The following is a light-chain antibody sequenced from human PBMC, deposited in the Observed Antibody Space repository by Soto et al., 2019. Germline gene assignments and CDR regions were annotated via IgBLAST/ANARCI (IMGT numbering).Light chain of an antibody. V-gene: IGKV3-20*01. CDR1: QSVSSSY. CDR3: QRYGSSPQT. Sequence: EIVLTQSPGTLSLSPGETATLSCRASQSVSSSYLAWYQQKSGQAPRLLIYGASSRATGIPDRFSGSGSGTDFTLTINRLEPEDFAVYYCQRYGSSPQTFGQGTKLEIK. J-gene: IGKJ2*01. CDR2: GAS.